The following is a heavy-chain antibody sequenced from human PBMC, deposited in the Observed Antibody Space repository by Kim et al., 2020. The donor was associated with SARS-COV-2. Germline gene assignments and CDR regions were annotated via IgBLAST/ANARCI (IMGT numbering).Heavy chain of an antibody. Sequence: GGSLRLSCAASGFTFSSYGMHWVRQAPGKGLEWVAVISYDGSNKYYADSVKGRFTISRDNSKNTLYLQMNSLRAEDTAVYYCAKDSGGAEIYGMDVWGQG. CDR1: GFTFSSYG. J-gene: IGHJ6*02. CDR2: ISYDGSNK. V-gene: IGHV3-30*18. CDR3: AKDSGGAEIYGMDV. D-gene: IGHD6-25*01.